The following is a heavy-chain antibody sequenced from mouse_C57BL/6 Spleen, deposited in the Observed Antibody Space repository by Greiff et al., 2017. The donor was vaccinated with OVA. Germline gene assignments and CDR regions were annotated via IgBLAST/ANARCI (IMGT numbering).Heavy chain of an antibody. CDR2: ILPGSGST. J-gene: IGHJ4*01. CDR3: AREGSTRSYYAMDY. D-gene: IGHD2-1*01. CDR1: GYTFTGYW. Sequence: QVQLQQSGAELMKPGASVKLSCKATGYTFTGYWIEWVKQRPGHGLEWIGEILPGSGSTNYNEKFKGKATFTADTSSNTAYMQLSSLTTEDSAIYYCAREGSTRSYYAMDYGGQGTSVTVSS. V-gene: IGHV1-9*01.